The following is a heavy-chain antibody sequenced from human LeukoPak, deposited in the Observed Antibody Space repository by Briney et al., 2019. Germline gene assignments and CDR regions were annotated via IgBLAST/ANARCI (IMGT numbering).Heavy chain of an antibody. CDR3: AGKYYYDTSGYFYGDW. D-gene: IGHD3-22*01. J-gene: IGHJ4*02. V-gene: IGHV4-38-2*02. CDR1: GQSLNSGYY. Sequence: PSETRSLTCTLSGQSLNSGYYWGWIRQPPGKVLEWIGSIHHSGRTYYNPYLQSRPTISLDTSKNQFSLKLTSVTAAATPVSSCAGKYYYDTSGYFYGDWGGQGTLVPVSS. CDR2: IHHSGRT.